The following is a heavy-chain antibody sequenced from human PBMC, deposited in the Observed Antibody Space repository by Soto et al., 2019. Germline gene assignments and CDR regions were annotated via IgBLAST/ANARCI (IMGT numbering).Heavy chain of an antibody. Sequence: QVQLVESGGGVVQPGRSLRLSCAASGFTFNDYGMHWVRQAPGKGLEWVAVIWYDGSHEYYADSVKGRFTISRDNSKNTLYLHMNSLRDEDTAVYYCAREGVWGYHWFDPWGQGTLVTVSS. CDR1: GFTFNDYG. D-gene: IGHD3-16*01. V-gene: IGHV3-33*01. CDR3: AREGVWGYHWFDP. CDR2: IWYDGSHE. J-gene: IGHJ5*02.